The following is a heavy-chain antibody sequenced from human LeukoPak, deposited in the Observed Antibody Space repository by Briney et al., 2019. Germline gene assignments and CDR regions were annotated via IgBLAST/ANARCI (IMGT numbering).Heavy chain of an antibody. J-gene: IGHJ5*01. V-gene: IGHV4-4*07. Sequence: SETLSLTCTVSGASISTYFWSWIRQPAGKRMEWIGRVYASAATYYNPSLRSRVTLSIDTSKNQFSLSLNSVTAADTAVYYCAKTHCGGGSCDKFDSWGQGILVTVSS. CDR1: GASISTYF. CDR2: VYASAAT. D-gene: IGHD2-21*01. CDR3: AKTHCGGGSCDKFDS.